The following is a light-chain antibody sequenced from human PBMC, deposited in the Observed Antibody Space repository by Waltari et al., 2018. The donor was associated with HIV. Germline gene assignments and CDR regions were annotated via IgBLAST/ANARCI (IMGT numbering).Light chain of an antibody. J-gene: IGKJ2*01. CDR3: QQYNNWQYT. Sequence: IVLTQSPATLSVSPGERATLSCRARQSVSSHLAWYQQNPGQAPRLLIYGTSTRATGIPARFSGSGSGTEFTLTISSLQSEDFAVYYCQQYNNWQYTFGQGTKLEIK. CDR2: GTS. V-gene: IGKV3-15*01. CDR1: QSVSSH.